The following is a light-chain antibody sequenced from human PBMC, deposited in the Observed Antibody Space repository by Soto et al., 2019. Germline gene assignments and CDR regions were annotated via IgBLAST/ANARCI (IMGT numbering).Light chain of an antibody. Sequence: QSALTQPRSVSGSPGQSVTISCTGTPTDVGGYNYVSWYQQHPGKAPKLIIYDVNNRPTGVPDRFSGSKSGVTASLTISGLRPEDEADYHCCSYAGSYLFVFGTATKLTVL. CDR2: DVN. J-gene: IGLJ1*01. CDR1: PTDVGGYNY. CDR3: CSYAGSYLFV. V-gene: IGLV2-11*01.